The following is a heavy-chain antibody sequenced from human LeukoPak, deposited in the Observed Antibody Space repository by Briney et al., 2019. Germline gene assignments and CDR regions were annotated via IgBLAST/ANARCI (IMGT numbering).Heavy chain of an antibody. CDR3: AKEGDIVVVVAATAPNWFDP. CDR1: GFTFSSYA. CDR2: ISGSGGSI. V-gene: IGHV3-23*01. D-gene: IGHD2-15*01. Sequence: GGSLRLSCAASGFTFSSYAMSWVRQAPGKGLEWVSAISGSGGSIYYADSVKGQFTISRDNSKNTLYLQMNSLRAEDTAVYYCAKEGDIVVVVAATAPNWFDPWGQGTLVTVSS. J-gene: IGHJ5*02.